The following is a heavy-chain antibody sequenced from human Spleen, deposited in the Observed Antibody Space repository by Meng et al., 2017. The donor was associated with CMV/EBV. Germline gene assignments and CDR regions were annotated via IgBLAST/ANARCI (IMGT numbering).Heavy chain of an antibody. V-gene: IGHV1-2*02. J-gene: IGHJ4*02. Sequence: ASVKVSCKSSGYTFTAYFLHWVRQAPGQGLEWMGWINPNSGSTGYVQSVKGRVTMTRDTSISTAYMELSRLRSDDTAVYSCARASQNLYDYWGQGSLVTVSS. D-gene: IGHD2-2*02. CDR2: INPNSGST. CDR1: GYTFTAYF. CDR3: ARASQNLYDY.